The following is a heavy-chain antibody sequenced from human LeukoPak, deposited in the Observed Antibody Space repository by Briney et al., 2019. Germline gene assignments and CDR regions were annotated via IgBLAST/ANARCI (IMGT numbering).Heavy chain of an antibody. CDR1: GFTFSSYW. J-gene: IGHJ4*02. Sequence: GGSLRLSCAASGFTFSSYWIHWVRQAPGKGPVWVSRISPDGSSTYYADSVKGRFTISRDNAQNTLYLQVNSLRADDTAVYYCARDRGYSTFDYWGQGTLATVSS. CDR2: ISPDGSST. CDR3: ARDRGYSTFDY. V-gene: IGHV3-74*01. D-gene: IGHD4-23*01.